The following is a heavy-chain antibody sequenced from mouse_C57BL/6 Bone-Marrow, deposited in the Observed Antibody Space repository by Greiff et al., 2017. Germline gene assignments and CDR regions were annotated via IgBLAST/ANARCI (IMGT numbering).Heavy chain of an antibody. CDR2: ISDGGSYT. CDR3: ARDRDYGSSFYAMDY. D-gene: IGHD1-1*01. Sequence: DVKLVESGGGLVKPGGSLKLSCAASGFTFSSYAMSWVRQTPEKRLGWVATISDGGSYTYYPDNVKGRFTISRDNAKNNLYLQMSHLKSEDTAMYYCARDRDYGSSFYAMDYWGQGTSVTVSS. V-gene: IGHV5-4*01. J-gene: IGHJ4*01. CDR1: GFTFSSYA.